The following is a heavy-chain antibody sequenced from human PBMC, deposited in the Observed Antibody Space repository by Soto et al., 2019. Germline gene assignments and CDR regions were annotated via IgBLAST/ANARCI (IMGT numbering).Heavy chain of an antibody. V-gene: IGHV3-11*01. CDR2: ISSSGGTV. CDR1: GFTFSDYY. D-gene: IGHD6-19*01. CDR3: ARHREWLVIDY. J-gene: IGHJ4*02. Sequence: PGGSLRLSCAASGFTFSDYYMSWIRQAPGKGLEWVSHISSSGGTVYYADSVKGRFTTSRDNAKNSLFLQMNSLRAEDTAVYYCARHREWLVIDYWGQGTLVTVSS.